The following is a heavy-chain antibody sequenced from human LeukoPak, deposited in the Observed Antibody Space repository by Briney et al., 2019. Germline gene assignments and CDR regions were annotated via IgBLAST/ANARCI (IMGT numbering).Heavy chain of an antibody. CDR1: GGSISSYY. V-gene: IGHV4-59*01. CDR3: ARVAGDGDFWGGYYQSYYFDY. J-gene: IGHJ4*02. D-gene: IGHD3-3*01. Sequence: SETLSLTCTVSGGSISSYYWSWIRQPPGKGLEWIGYIYYSGSTNYNPSLKSRVTISVDTSKNQFSLKLSSVTAADTAMYYCARVAGDGDFWGGYYQSYYFDYWGQGTLVTVSS. CDR2: IYYSGST.